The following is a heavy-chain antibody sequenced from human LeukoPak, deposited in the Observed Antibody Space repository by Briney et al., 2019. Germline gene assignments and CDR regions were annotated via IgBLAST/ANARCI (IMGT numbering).Heavy chain of an antibody. J-gene: IGHJ3*02. D-gene: IGHD3-22*01. CDR1: GFTFSSYG. CDR2: ISYDGSNK. V-gene: IGHV3-30*18. CDR3: AKVPDSSGYGGAFDI. Sequence: GGSLRLSCAASGFTFSSYGMHWVRQAPGRGLEWVAVISYDGSNKYYADSVKGRFTISRDNSKNTLYLQMNSLRAEDTAVYYCAKVPDSSGYGGAFDIWGQGTMVTVSS.